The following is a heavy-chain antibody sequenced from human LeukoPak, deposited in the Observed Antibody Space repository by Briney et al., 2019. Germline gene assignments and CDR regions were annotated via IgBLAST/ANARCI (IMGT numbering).Heavy chain of an antibody. V-gene: IGHV5-51*01. J-gene: IGHJ4*02. CDR1: GYSFTRYW. CDR2: FFPGDSDT. Sequence: GESLKISCKGSGYSFTRYWIGWVRQMPGKGLEWMGIFFPGDSDTRYSPSFQGQVTILADKSISTAYLQWSSLKASDTAMYYCARLPYYDFWSGYPFDYWGQGTLVTVSS. D-gene: IGHD3-3*01. CDR3: ARLPYYDFWSGYPFDY.